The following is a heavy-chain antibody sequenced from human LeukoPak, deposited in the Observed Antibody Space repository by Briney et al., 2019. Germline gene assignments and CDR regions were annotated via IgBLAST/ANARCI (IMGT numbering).Heavy chain of an antibody. CDR3: TKDDPTNRS. J-gene: IGHJ4*02. Sequence: GGSLRLSCAASGFTFITYWMTWVRQAPGKGLEWVANIKQDGSEKYYVDSVKGRFTISRDNAKNSLYLQMNSLRAEDTAVYYCTKDDPTNRSWGQGTLVTVSS. CDR2: IKQDGSEK. D-gene: IGHD2/OR15-2a*01. CDR1: GFTFITYW. V-gene: IGHV3-7*05.